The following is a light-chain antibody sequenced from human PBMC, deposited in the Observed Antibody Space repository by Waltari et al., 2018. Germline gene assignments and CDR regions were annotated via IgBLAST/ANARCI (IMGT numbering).Light chain of an antibody. CDR3: QQLNSYPLT. Sequence: IQLTQSPSSLSASVGDRVTITCRASQGISSYLAWYQQKPGQAPKLLIYAASTLQSGVPSRFSGSASGTDFTLTISSLQPEDFATYYCQQLNSYPLTFGGRTKVEIK. V-gene: IGKV1-9*01. CDR2: AAS. J-gene: IGKJ4*01. CDR1: QGISSY.